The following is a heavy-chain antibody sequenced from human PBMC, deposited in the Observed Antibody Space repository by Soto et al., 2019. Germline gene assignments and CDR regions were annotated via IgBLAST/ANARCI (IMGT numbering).Heavy chain of an antibody. J-gene: IGHJ6*02. V-gene: IGHV1-2*04. CDR1: GYTFTGYY. D-gene: IGHD6-19*01. CDR3: ARGIAVADYYYYGMDV. Sequence: QVQLVQSGAEVKKPGASVKVSCKASGYTFTGYYMHWVRQAPGQGLELMGWINPNSGGTNYAQKFQGWVTMTRDTSISTAYRELSRLRSDDTAVYYCARGIAVADYYYYGMDVWGQGTTVTVSS. CDR2: INPNSGGT.